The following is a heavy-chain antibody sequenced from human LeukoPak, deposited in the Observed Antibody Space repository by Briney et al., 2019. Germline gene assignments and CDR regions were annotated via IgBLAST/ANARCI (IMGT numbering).Heavy chain of an antibody. CDR2: IKSKTDGGPT. Sequence: GGSLRLSCAASGFTFSNAWMSWVRQAPGKGLEWVGRIKSKTDGGPTDYAAPVKGRFTISRDDSKNTLYLQMNSLKTEDTAVYYCTTLRIAAAGHDVFDIWGQGTMVTVSS. J-gene: IGHJ3*02. CDR1: GFTFSNAW. D-gene: IGHD6-13*01. CDR3: TTLRIAAAGHDVFDI. V-gene: IGHV3-15*01.